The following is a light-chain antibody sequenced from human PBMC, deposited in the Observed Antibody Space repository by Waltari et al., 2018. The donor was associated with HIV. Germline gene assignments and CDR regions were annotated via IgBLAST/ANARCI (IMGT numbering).Light chain of an antibody. CDR1: SSDVGSFTL. Sequence: QSALTQPASVSGSPGQSITISCTGTSSDVGSFTLVSWYHHHPGKAPKLIIYEVTKRPPGVSNRVSGSKAGNTASLTISGLQADDEADYHCCSYVGSRTLRFGGGTKGTVL. J-gene: IGLJ3*02. V-gene: IGLV2-23*02. CDR2: EVT. CDR3: CSYVGSRTLR.